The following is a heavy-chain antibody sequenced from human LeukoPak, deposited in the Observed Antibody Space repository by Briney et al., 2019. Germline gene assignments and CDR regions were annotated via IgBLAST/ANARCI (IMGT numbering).Heavy chain of an antibody. CDR1: GGSISSYY. D-gene: IGHD3-9*01. J-gene: IGHJ4*02. CDR2: IYYSGST. V-gene: IGHV4-59*01. CDR3: ARQGYDILTGYDY. Sequence: PSETLPLTCTVSGGSISSYYWSWTRQPPGKGLEWIGYIYYSGSTNYNPSLKSRVTISVDTSKNQFSLKLSSVTAADTAVYYCARQGYDILTGYDYWGQGTLVTVSS.